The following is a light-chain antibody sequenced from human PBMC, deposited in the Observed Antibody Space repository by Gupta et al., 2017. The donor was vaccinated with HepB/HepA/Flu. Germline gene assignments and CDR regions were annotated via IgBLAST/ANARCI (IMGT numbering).Light chain of an antibody. J-gene: IGKJ1*01. Sequence: DIRLTRPPSALSASVGDRVTITCRPSQGMSNYLAWYQQKPGKVPKLLNYAASTLQSGVPTRCSSRGSATDIIITISIVHPEDVATYYCQQYSRAPWTFGQGTKVEIK. CDR1: QGMSNY. V-gene: IGKV1-27*01. CDR2: AAS. CDR3: QQYSRAPWT.